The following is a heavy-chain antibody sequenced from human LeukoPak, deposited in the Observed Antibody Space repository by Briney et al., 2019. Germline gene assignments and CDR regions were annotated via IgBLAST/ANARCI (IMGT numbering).Heavy chain of an antibody. CDR3: ARVSTSYSSGWSGVDY. Sequence: SETLSLTCTVSGGSLSSGDYYWSWIRQPPGKGLEWIGYIYYSGSTYYNPTLKSRVTISVDTSKNQFPLKLSSVTAADTAVYYCARVSTSYSSGWSGVDYWGQGTLVTVSS. J-gene: IGHJ4*02. CDR2: IYYSGST. V-gene: IGHV4-30-4*08. D-gene: IGHD6-19*01. CDR1: GGSLSSGDYY.